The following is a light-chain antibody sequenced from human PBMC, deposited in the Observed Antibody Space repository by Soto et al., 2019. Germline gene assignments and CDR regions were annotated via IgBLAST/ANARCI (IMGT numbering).Light chain of an antibody. CDR3: LKHKNLPLT. CDR1: QGIRND. V-gene: IGKV1-17*01. CDR2: AAS. Sequence: DIQMTQSPSSLSASVGDRVTITCRASQGIRNDLGWYQQKPGKAPKRLIYAASSLQSGVPSRFSGHGFGTKFPPTNSSPPAEEFSTYYRLKHKNLPLTFGGGTKVEIK. J-gene: IGKJ4*01.